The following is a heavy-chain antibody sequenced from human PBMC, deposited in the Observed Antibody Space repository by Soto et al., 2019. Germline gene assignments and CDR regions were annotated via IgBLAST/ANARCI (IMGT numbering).Heavy chain of an antibody. CDR3: ASNIGGVVVAATSV. V-gene: IGHV4-31*03. CDR2: IYYSGST. Sequence: PSETLSLTCTVSGGSISSGGYYWSWIRQHPGKGLEWIGYIYYSGSTYYNPSLKSRVTILVDTSKNQFSLKLSSVTAADTAVYYCASNIGGVVVAATSVWGQGTLVTVSS. D-gene: IGHD2-15*01. CDR1: GGSISSGGYY. J-gene: IGHJ4*02.